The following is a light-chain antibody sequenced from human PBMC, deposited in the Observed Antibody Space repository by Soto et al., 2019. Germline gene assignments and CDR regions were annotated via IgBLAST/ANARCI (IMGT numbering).Light chain of an antibody. CDR3: QHYNSYSEA. CDR2: AAS. CDR1: QSIITY. V-gene: IGKV1-39*01. Sequence: IQMTQSPSSLSASVVDRVTITCLASQSIITYLNWYQQKRGQAPNLLIYAASDLQSGVPSRFSGSGSGTEFTLTISSLQPDDFATYYCQHYNSYSEAFGQGTKVDIK. J-gene: IGKJ1*01.